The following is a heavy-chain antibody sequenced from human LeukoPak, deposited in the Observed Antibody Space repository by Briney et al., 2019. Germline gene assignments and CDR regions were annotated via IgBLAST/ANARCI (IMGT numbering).Heavy chain of an antibody. V-gene: IGHV4-59*08. CDR1: GGSISSYY. CDR3: ARLRAYYYDSSGYYNFDF. J-gene: IGHJ4*02. Sequence: PSETLSLTCTVSGGSISSYYWSWIRQPPGKGLEWIGYIYYRGSTNYNPSLKSRVTISVDTSKNQFSLSLSSVTAADTAVYYCARLRAYYYDSSGYYNFDFWGQGTLVTVSS. CDR2: IYYRGST. D-gene: IGHD3-22*01.